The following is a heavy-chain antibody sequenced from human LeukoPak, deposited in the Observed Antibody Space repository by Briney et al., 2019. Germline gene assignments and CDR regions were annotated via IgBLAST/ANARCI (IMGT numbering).Heavy chain of an antibody. CDR2: IYDSGST. J-gene: IGHJ3*02. CDR3: ARDSGYSYGTNAFDI. V-gene: IGHV4-34*01. Sequence: PGGSLRLSCAASGFTFSDYYMSWIRQAPGKGLEWVGYIYDSGSTYYNPSLKSRVTITVDRSKNQFSLQLSSVTAADTAVYYCARDSGYSYGTNAFDIWGQGTMVTVSS. D-gene: IGHD5-18*01. CDR1: GFTFSDYY.